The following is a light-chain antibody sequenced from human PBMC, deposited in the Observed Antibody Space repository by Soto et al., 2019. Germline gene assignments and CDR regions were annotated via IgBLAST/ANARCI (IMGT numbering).Light chain of an antibody. CDR3: QQYYSYPQT. V-gene: IGKV1-8*01. CDR2: AAS. Sequence: AIRMTQSPSSLSAPTGDRVTITCRASQGISSYLAWYQQKPGKAPKLLIYAASTLQSGVPSRFSGSGSGTDFTLTISCLQSEDFATYYCQQYYSYPQTFGQGTKVDIK. J-gene: IGKJ1*01. CDR1: QGISSY.